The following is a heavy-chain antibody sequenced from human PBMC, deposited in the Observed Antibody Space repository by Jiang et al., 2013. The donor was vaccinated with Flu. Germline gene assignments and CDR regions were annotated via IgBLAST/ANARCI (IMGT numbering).Heavy chain of an antibody. V-gene: IGHV4-4*07. CDR1: GGSISSYY. Sequence: GPGLVKPSETLSLTCTVSGGSISSYYWIWIRQPAEKGLEWIGRIYSSGSTNYNPSLKSRVTMSVDMSKSHFSLELSSVTAADTAVYYCARESYGDYHLDYWGQGTLVTVSS. D-gene: IGHD4-17*01. J-gene: IGHJ4*02. CDR2: IYSSGST. CDR3: ARESYGDYHLDY.